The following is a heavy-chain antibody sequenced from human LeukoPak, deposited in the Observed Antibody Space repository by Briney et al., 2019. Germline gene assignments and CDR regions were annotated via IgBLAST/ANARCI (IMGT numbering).Heavy chain of an antibody. V-gene: IGHV4-34*01. Sequence: SETLSLTCAVYGGSFSGYYWGWIRQPPGKGLEWIGEINHSGSTNYNPSLKSRVTISVDTSKNQFSLKLSSVTAADTAVYYCAREAAVAGTDYWGQGTLVTVSS. J-gene: IGHJ4*02. D-gene: IGHD6-19*01. CDR3: AREAAVAGTDY. CDR1: GGSFSGYY. CDR2: INHSGST.